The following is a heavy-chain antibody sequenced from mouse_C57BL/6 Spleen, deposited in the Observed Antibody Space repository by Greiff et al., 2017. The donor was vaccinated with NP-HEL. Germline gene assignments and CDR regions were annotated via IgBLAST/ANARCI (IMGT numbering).Heavy chain of an antibody. D-gene: IGHD1-1*01. Sequence: QVQLQQSGPELVKPGASVKISCKASGYAFSSSWMNWVKQRPGKGLEWIGRIYPGDGDTNYNGKFKGKATLTADKSSSTAYMQLSSLTSEDSAVYFCARYGSSPSYAMDYWGQGTSVTVSS. CDR3: ARYGSSPSYAMDY. CDR1: GYAFSSSW. V-gene: IGHV1-82*01. CDR2: IYPGDGDT. J-gene: IGHJ4*01.